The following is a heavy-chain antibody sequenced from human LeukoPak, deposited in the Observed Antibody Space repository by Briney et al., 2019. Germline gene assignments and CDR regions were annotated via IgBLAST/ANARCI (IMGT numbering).Heavy chain of an antibody. D-gene: IGHD5-24*01. Sequence: GGSLRLSCAASGFTFSSQWMHWVRQAPGKGLVWVSYISSGGSTTSYADSVKGRFTISRDNAKNTLYLQMNSLRAEDTAVYYCARPWGATTNFDYWGQGTLVTVSS. V-gene: IGHV3-74*01. CDR1: GFTFSSQW. CDR2: ISSGGSTT. CDR3: ARPWGATTNFDY. J-gene: IGHJ4*02.